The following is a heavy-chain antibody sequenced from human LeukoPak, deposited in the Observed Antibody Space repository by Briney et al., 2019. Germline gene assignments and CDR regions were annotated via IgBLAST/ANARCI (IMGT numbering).Heavy chain of an antibody. CDR3: ARDPGGSYYDDAFDI. V-gene: IGHV3-30*16. J-gene: IGHJ3*02. Sequence: SCKPSGSSFSDYQIHWVRQGTGQGLEWVAVISYDGSNKYYADSVKGRFTISRDNSKNTLYLQMNSLRAEDTAVYYCARDPGGSYYDDAFDIWGQGTMVTVSS. D-gene: IGHD1-26*01. CDR1: GSSFSDYQ. CDR2: ISYDGSNK.